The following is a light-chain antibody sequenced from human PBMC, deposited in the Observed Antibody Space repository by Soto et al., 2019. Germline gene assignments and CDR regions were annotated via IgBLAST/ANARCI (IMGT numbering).Light chain of an antibody. J-gene: IGKJ4*01. CDR2: DAS. V-gene: IGKV1-8*01. Sequence: ALRMTQSPSSFSASTGDRVTITCRASQNIGSFLAWYQQQPGKAPKLLIYDASTLQSGVPSRFSGSGSGTDFALTISCLQSEDFATYYCQQYYSYPPFFGGGTKVEIK. CDR3: QQYYSYPPF. CDR1: QNIGSF.